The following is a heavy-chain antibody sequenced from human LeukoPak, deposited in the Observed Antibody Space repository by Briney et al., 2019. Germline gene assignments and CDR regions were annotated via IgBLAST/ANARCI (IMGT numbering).Heavy chain of an antibody. CDR3: ARGETYYVILTGYSKGAFDI. D-gene: IGHD3-9*01. CDR2: MNPNSGNT. J-gene: IGHJ3*02. CDR1: GYTFTSYD. V-gene: IGHV1-8*01. Sequence: ASVKDSCKASGYTFTSYDINWVRQATGQGLEWMGWMNPNSGNTGYAQKFQGKVTMTRNTSISTAYMELSSLRSEDTAVYYRARGETYYVILTGYSKGAFDIWGQGTMVTVSS.